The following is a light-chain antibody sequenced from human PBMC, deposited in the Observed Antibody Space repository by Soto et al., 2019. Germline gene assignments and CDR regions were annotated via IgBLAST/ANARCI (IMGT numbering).Light chain of an antibody. Sequence: QSVLTQPASVSGSPGQSITISCTGTSNDVGSYNLVSWYQHHPGKAPKLMIFEGSKRPSGVSNRFSGSKSGNTASLTISGLQAVDDADFYSSSISASTLYVLGTVTNFTV. CDR2: EGS. CDR3: SSISASTLYV. CDR1: SNDVGSYNL. V-gene: IGLV2-23*01. J-gene: IGLJ1*01.